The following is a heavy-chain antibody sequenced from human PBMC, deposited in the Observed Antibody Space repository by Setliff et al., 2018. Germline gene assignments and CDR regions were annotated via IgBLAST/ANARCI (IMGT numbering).Heavy chain of an antibody. CDR3: ARGGPGVVIMPAAKLFDY. V-gene: IGHV1-2*06. Sequence: ASVKVSCKASGYTFTGYYMHWVRQAPGQGLEWMGRINPNSGGTNYAQKFQGRVTMTWDTSISTAYMELSRLRSDDTAVYYCARGGPGVVIMPAAKLFDYWGQGTLVTVPQ. D-gene: IGHD2-2*01. CDR1: GYTFTGYY. CDR2: INPNSGGT. J-gene: IGHJ4*02.